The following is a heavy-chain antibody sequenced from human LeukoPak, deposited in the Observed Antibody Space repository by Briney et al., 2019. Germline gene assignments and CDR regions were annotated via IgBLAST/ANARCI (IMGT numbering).Heavy chain of an antibody. CDR3: AREPMVRDFNWFDP. CDR1: GYTFTGYY. V-gene: IGHV1-2*06. D-gene: IGHD3-10*01. Sequence: GASVKVSCKASGYTFTGYYIQWVRQAPGQGLEWMGRINPNSGGTNYAQKFQGRVTMTRDTSISTAYMELNRLTSDDTAVYYCAREPMVRDFNWFDPWGQGTLVTVSS. J-gene: IGHJ5*02. CDR2: INPNSGGT.